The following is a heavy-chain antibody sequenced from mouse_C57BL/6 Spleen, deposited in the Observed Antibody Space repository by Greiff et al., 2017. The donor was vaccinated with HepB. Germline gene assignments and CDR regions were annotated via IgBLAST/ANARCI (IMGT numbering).Heavy chain of an antibody. V-gene: IGHV1-69*01. D-gene: IGHD1-1*01. CDR2: IDPSDSYT. CDR1: GYTFTSYW. Sequence: VKLQQPGAELVMPGASVKLSCKASGYTFTSYWMHWVKQRPGQGLEWIGEIDPSDSYTNYNQKFKGKSTLTVDKSSSTAYMQLSSLTSEDSAVYYCARYGSSYDWYFDVWGTGTTVTVSS. CDR3: ARYGSSYDWYFDV. J-gene: IGHJ1*03.